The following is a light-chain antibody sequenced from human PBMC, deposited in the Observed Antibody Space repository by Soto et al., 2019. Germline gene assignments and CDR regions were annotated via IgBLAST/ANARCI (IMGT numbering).Light chain of an antibody. CDR1: QSVSSNY. Sequence: EILLTQSPGTLSLSQGEPSILXXRASQSVSSNYLAWYQQKPGQAPRVXIYGTSSRATGIPDRFSGSGAGTDFTLTISRLEPEDFALYYCQHYGSSPRTFGQGTKVDIK. J-gene: IGKJ1*01. V-gene: IGKV3-20*01. CDR3: QHYGSSPRT. CDR2: GTS.